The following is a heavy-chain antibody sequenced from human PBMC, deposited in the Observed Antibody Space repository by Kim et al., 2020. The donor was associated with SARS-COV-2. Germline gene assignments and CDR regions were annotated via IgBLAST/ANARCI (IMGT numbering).Heavy chain of an antibody. CDR2: IRSKAYGGTT. CDR3: TRDRGYSSGWYSGSFDY. D-gene: IGHD6-19*01. CDR1: GFTFGDYA. V-gene: IGHV3-49*03. Sequence: GGSLRLSCTASGFTFGDYAMSWFRQAPGKGLEWVGFIRSKAYGGTTEYAASVKGRFTISRDDSKSIAYLQMNSLKTEDTAVYYCTRDRGYSSGWYSGSFDYWGQGTLVTVSS. J-gene: IGHJ4*02.